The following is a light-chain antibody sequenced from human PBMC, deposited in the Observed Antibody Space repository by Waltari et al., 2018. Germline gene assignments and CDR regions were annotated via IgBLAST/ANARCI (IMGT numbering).Light chain of an antibody. V-gene: IGLV2-14*03. J-gene: IGLJ1*01. CDR3: SSYTSTNTYV. CDR2: DVN. Sequence: QSALTQPAAVSESPGQSITISCTGTSSDVGAQNYVSWYQQHPGEAPKLMIYDVNKRPSGTSNRFSGSKSGNTASLSISGLQAEDEADYYFSSYTSTNTYVFGSGTKVTVL. CDR1: SSDVGAQNY.